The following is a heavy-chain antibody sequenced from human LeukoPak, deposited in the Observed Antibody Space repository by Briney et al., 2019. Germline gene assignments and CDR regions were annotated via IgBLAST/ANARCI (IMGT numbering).Heavy chain of an antibody. Sequence: GGSLRLSCAASGFAFSTYSMSWVRQAPGEGLEWVSSISSSSNYIYYADSVKGRFTISRDNANSSLYLQMNSLRAEDTAVYYCAGDLAGYSRACLVYWGQGGPVTVSS. CDR2: ISSSSNYI. D-gene: IGHD1-26*01. CDR3: AGDLAGYSRACLVY. V-gene: IGHV3-21*01. CDR1: GFAFSTYS. J-gene: IGHJ4*02.